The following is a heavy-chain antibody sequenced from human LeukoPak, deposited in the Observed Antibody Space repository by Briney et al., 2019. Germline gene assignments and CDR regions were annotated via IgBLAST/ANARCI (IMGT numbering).Heavy chain of an antibody. CDR1: GFTFSSCP. CDR3: ARVGYKNGGADYFDY. D-gene: IGHD3-22*01. J-gene: IGHJ4*02. V-gene: IGHV3-64*02. Sequence: PGGSLRLSCAASGFTFSSCPMHWVRQAPGKGPEYVSAISGNGGSTYYADSVKGRFTIPRDNSKNTVYLQMGSLRPEDMAVYYCARVGYKNGGADYFDYWGQGTLVTVSS. CDR2: ISGNGGST.